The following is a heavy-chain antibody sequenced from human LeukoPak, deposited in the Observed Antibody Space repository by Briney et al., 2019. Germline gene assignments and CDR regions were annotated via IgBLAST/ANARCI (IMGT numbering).Heavy chain of an antibody. Sequence: AGGSLRLSCAASGFTFTTYAMTWVRQAPGKGLEWVSSIGPGGAATFYSDSVKGRFTISRDNSMNTLYLQMNSLRADDTAVYYCGRPTKFWLIQGDGVDVWGQGTTVTVSS. CDR2: IGPGGAAT. V-gene: IGHV3-23*01. J-gene: IGHJ6*02. CDR3: GRPTKFWLIQGDGVDV. D-gene: IGHD6-19*01. CDR1: GFTFTTYA.